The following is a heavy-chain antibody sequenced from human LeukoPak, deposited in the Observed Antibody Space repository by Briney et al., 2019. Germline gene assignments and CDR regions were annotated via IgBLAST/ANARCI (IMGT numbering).Heavy chain of an antibody. Sequence: PGRSLRLSCTASGFNFGDYAMSWVRQAPGKGLEWLGFIRRKAYGGTPQHAASLEGRFTISRDDSKSIAYLQMNSLKTEDTAVCYCARAADLGSWGQGTLVTVSS. J-gene: IGHJ5*01. CDR1: GFNFGDYA. CDR2: IRRKAYGGTP. V-gene: IGHV3-49*04. CDR3: ARAADLGS.